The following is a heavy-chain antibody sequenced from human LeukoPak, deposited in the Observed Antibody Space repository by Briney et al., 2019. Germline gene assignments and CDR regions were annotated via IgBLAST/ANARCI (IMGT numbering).Heavy chain of an antibody. CDR2: IHTSGST. CDR3: ARTQGGSSGYYTYYYYMDV. Sequence: SETLSLTCTVSGGSISSYYWSWIRQPAGKGLEWIGRIHTSGSTNYNPSLKSRVTMSVDTSKNQFSLKLSSVTAADTAVYYCARTQGGSSGYYTYYYYMDVRGKGTTVTVSS. D-gene: IGHD3-22*01. J-gene: IGHJ6*03. V-gene: IGHV4-4*07. CDR1: GGSISSYY.